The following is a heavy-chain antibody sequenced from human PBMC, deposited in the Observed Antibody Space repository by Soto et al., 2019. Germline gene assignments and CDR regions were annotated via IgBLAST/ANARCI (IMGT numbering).Heavy chain of an antibody. CDR3: ARRGGGARYYYGMDV. D-gene: IGHD3-16*01. CDR2: IYYSGSA. Sequence: PSETLSLTCTVSRGSISTSTHYWAWIRQPPVKGLEWIGSIYYSGSAYYNPSLTSPVTISLDTSKNQFSLKLTSVTAADTAVYYCARRGGGARYYYGMDVWGQGTTVT. J-gene: IGHJ6*02. V-gene: IGHV4-39*01. CDR1: RGSISTSTHY.